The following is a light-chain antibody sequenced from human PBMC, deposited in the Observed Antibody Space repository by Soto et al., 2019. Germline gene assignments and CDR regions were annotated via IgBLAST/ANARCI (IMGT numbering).Light chain of an antibody. CDR1: QTARHSDGRTY. J-gene: IGKJ2*01. Sequence: DIVMTQTPLSLSVTPGQAASISCKSSQTARHSDGRTYLYWYRQKPGQPPQLLIYEVSNRFSGVTERFSGSGSGTDFTQNISRVEADDVGVYYCMQSIDLPPTFVQGTKLEIK. V-gene: IGKV2D-29*01. CDR3: MQSIDLPPT. CDR2: EVS.